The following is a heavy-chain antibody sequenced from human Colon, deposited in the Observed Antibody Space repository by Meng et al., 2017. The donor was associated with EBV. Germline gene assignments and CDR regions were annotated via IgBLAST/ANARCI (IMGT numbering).Heavy chain of an antibody. CDR3: ARVRVIPAAVGFDY. CDR1: GGSSSISDW. CDR2: IYRGGGT. D-gene: IGHD2-2*01. Sequence: QVLSQESAPVVCAPSGTRSRTCAVSGGSSSISDWWSWVRQPPGKGLEWIGEIYRGGGTNYNPSFKSRVTISVDTSNNHFPLKLSYVTAADTAVYYCARVRVIPAAVGFDYWGQGTLVTVSS. V-gene: IGHV4-4*02. J-gene: IGHJ4*02.